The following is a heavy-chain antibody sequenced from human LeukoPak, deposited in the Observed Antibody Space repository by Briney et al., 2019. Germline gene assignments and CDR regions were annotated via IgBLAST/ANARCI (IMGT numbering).Heavy chain of an antibody. CDR2: INPSGGST. D-gene: IGHD4-17*01. J-gene: IGHJ4*02. V-gene: IGHV1-46*01. CDR3: ARVPLGYGKTDY. CDR1: GYTFTSYY. Sequence: ASVKVSCKASGYTFTSYYMHWVRQAPGQGLEWMGIINPSGGSTSYAQKFQGRVTMTRDMSTSTVYMELSSLRSEDTAVYYCARVPLGYGKTDYWGQGTLVTVSS.